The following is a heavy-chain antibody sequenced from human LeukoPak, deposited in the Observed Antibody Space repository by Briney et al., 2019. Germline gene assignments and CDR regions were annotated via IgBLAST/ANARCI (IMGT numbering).Heavy chain of an antibody. D-gene: IGHD1-26*01. J-gene: IGHJ6*03. CDR1: GGSFSGYY. Sequence: SETLSLTCAVYGGSFSGYYWSWIRQPPGKGLEWIGEINHSGSTNYNPSLKSRVTISVDTSKNQFSLKLSSVTAADTAVYYCARGAPGPLSGSYRRRYYMDVWGKGTTVTVSS. V-gene: IGHV4-34*01. CDR2: INHSGST. CDR3: ARGAPGPLSGSYRRRYYMDV.